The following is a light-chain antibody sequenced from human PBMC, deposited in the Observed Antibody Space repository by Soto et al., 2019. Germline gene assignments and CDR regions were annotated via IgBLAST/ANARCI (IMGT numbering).Light chain of an antibody. Sequence: QSALTQPASVSGSPKQSITISCTRTSSEVGGYNYVSWYQQHPGKAPKLMIYDVSNRPSGVSNRFSGSKSGNTASLTISGLQAEDEADYYCSSYTSSSTLVVFGGGTKLTVL. J-gene: IGLJ2*01. CDR3: SSYTSSSTLVV. CDR2: DVS. V-gene: IGLV2-14*01. CDR1: SSEVGGYNY.